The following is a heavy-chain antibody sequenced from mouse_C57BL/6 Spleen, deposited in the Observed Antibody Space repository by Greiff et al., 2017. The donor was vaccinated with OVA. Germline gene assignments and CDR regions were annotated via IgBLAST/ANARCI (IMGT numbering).Heavy chain of an antibody. CDR1: GYAFSSSW. CDR2: IYPGDGDT. Sequence: VQLQQSGPELVKPGASVKISCKASGYAFSSSWMNWVKQRPGKGLEWIGRIYPGDGDTNYNGKFKGKATLTADKSSSTAYMQLSSLTSEDSAVYFCARGSDFDYGGQGTTLTVSS. J-gene: IGHJ2*01. V-gene: IGHV1-82*01. CDR3: ARGSDFDY.